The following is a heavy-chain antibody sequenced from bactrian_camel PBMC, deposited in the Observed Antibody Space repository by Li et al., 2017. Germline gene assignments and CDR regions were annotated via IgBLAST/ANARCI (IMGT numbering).Heavy chain of an antibody. CDR3: AATSFCAVVAARQVLAFPH. Sequence: QLVESGGGLAQPGGSLTLSCTASGFTYNNYCMGWFRQAPGKEREGVAVMASDGRISYAEIVKGRFTISKDNAKNTLYLQMNNLEPEDTAMYYCAATSFCAVVAARQVLAFPHRGQGTQVTV. J-gene: IGHJ4*01. D-gene: IGHD6*01. V-gene: IGHV3S6*01. CDR2: MASDGRIS. CDR1: GFTYNNYC.